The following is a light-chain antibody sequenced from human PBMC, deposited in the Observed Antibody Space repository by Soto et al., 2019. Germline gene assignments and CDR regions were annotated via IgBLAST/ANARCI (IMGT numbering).Light chain of an antibody. CDR3: QQRHIWPIT. CDR1: QTIDNT. V-gene: IGKV3-11*01. J-gene: IGKJ1*01. Sequence: PDTLNLYPXXRATLXCRASQTIDNTLAWYQQKPGQAPRLLIYDASTRATGVPARFSASGSGTDFTLTISSLEPEDSAVYYCQQRHIWPITFAQ. CDR2: DAS.